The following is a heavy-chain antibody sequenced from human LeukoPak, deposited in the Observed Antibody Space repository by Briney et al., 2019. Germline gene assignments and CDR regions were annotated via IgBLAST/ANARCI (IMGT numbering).Heavy chain of an antibody. Sequence: SETLSLTCTLYGDSFNDYYWSWIRQPPGKGLEWIGEINHSGGTSYNPSLWSRLTISIDTSKHQFSLQVTSVTAADTGVYFCARVSDIMISFGGAISYFDNWGQGALVTVSS. D-gene: IGHD3-16*02. CDR2: INHSGGT. CDR3: ARVSDIMISFGGAISYFDN. V-gene: IGHV4-34*01. CDR1: GDSFNDYY. J-gene: IGHJ4*02.